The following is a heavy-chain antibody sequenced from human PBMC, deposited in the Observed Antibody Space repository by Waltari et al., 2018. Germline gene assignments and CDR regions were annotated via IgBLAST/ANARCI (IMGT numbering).Heavy chain of an antibody. J-gene: IGHJ3*02. D-gene: IGHD3-22*01. V-gene: IGHV4-59*01. Sequence: QVQLQESGPGLVKPSETLSLTCTVSGGPISSYYLSWIRQPPGKGLEWIGYIYYSGSTNYNPSLKSRVTISVDTYKNQFSLKLSSVTAADTAVYYCARGVDYYDSSGYYAGAFDIWGQGTMVTVSS. CDR1: GGPISSYY. CDR2: IYYSGST. CDR3: ARGVDYYDSSGYYAGAFDI.